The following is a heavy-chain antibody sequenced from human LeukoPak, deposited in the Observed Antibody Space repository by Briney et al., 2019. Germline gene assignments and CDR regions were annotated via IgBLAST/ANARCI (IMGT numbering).Heavy chain of an antibody. CDR3: ARVPARRVVTTPTYFDS. CDR2: TYYRSKWYN. V-gene: IGHV6-1*01. Sequence: ASQTLSLTCAISGDSVSSNSAAWNWIRQSPSRGLEWLGRTYYRSKWYNDYAVSVKSRITINPDTSKNQFSLQLNSVTPEDTAVYYCARVPARRVVTTPTYFDSWGQGTLVTVSS. CDR1: GDSVSSNSAA. D-gene: IGHD2-21*02. J-gene: IGHJ4*02.